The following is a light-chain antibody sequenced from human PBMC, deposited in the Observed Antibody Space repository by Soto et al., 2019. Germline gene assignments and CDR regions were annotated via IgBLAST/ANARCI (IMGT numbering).Light chain of an antibody. CDR3: QQSYSAPWT. V-gene: IGKV1-39*01. Sequence: DIQMTQSPSSLSASVGDRVTITCRASQSISSYLNWYQQKPGKAPKLLIYAASSLQSGVPSRFSGSGSGTEFTLTINSLQPEDLASYYCQQSYSAPWTFGQGTKLEIK. CDR1: QSISSY. CDR2: AAS. J-gene: IGKJ2*01.